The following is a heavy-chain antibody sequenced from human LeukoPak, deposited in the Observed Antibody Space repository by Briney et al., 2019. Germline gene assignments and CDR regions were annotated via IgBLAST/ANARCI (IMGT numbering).Heavy chain of an antibody. J-gene: IGHJ4*01. CDR1: GGSFSGYY. D-gene: IGHD2-21*02. Sequence: SETLSLTCAVYGGSFSGYYWSWIRQPPGKGLEWIGEINHSGSTNYNPSLKSRVTISVDTSKNQFSLKLSSVTAADTAMYYCARDQQLAYCGGDCFSANWGQGTLVTVSS. CDR2: INHSGST. V-gene: IGHV4-34*01. CDR3: ARDQQLAYCGGDCFSAN.